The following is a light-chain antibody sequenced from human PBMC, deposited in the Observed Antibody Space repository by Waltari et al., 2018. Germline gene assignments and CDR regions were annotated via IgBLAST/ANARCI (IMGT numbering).Light chain of an antibody. CDR3: QVWHPDIDPGV. J-gene: IGLJ1*01. Sequence: SYVLTQPPSVSVAPGETARITCGGDNIGSYSVHWYQQKPRQAPVLVIFYDSDRPSGIPARFSGSTSGNTATLTITGVEAGDEARYYCQVWHPDIDPGVFGTGTEVTVL. CDR2: YDS. CDR1: NIGSYS. V-gene: IGLV3-21*04.